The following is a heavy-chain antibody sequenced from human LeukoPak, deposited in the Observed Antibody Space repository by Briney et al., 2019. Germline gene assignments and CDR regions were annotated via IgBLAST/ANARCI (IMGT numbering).Heavy chain of an antibody. CDR3: ARGGRRNYGDYEVWFDP. CDR2: INHSGST. J-gene: IGHJ5*02. CDR1: GGSFSGYY. D-gene: IGHD4-17*01. V-gene: IGHV4-34*01. Sequence: SETLSLTCAVYGGSFSGYYWSWIRQPPGNGLEWIGEINHSGSTNYNPSLKSRVTISVDTSKNQFSLKLSSVTAADTAVYYCARGGRRNYGDYEVWFDPWGQGTLVTVSS.